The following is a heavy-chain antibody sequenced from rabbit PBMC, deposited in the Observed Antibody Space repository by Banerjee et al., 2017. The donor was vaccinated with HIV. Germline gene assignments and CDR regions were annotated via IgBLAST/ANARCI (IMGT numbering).Heavy chain of an antibody. Sequence: QSLEESGGDLVKPGASLTLTCTASGFSFSSSYWICWVRQAPGKGLEWIACINTGSGAGTYYASWVNGRFTISKTSSTTVTLQMTSLTAADTATYFCARYDTYGGAGYANLWGPGTLVTVS. J-gene: IGHJ4*01. CDR3: ARYDTYGGAGYANL. D-gene: IGHD6-1*01. CDR1: GFSFSSSYW. V-gene: IGHV1S40*01. CDR2: INTGSGAGT.